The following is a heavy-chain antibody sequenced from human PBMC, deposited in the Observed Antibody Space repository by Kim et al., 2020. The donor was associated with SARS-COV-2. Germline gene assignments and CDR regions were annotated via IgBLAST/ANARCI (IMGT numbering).Heavy chain of an antibody. D-gene: IGHD3-22*01. Sequence: GGSLRLSCAASGFSFSMSAMSWVRQAPGQGLEWVSGISGNGGTTYTAETLKGRFSISRDNSNDTLYLHMHSLRAENTALSYCARTREYYDGTPHDFDLW. CDR1: GFSFSMSA. J-gene: IGHJ2*01. CDR2: ISGNGGTT. CDR3: ARTREYYDGTPHDFDL. V-gene: IGHV3-23*01.